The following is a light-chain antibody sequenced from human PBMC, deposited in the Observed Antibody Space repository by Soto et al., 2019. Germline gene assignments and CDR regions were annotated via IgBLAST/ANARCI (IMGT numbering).Light chain of an antibody. Sequence: ELVLTQSPGPLSLSPGERASLSCRASQSVSSTYLVWYQQKPGQPPRLVIYGASNSATGIPDRFCGSGSWTDFTRPIRRLEPEDFSVYYCQHSYTSPYTFGQGPNLEIK. CDR1: QSVSSTY. CDR3: QHSYTSPYT. V-gene: IGKV3-20*01. J-gene: IGKJ2*01. CDR2: GAS.